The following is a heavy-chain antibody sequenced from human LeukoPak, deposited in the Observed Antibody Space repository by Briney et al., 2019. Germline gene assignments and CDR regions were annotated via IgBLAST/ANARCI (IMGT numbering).Heavy chain of an antibody. Sequence: KPSQTLSLTCTVSGDSISSGSYHWDWIRQPAGKGLEWMGRIYSSGSTNYNPSLKSRVTISLDTSKNQFSLELSSVTAADTAVYYCARDLGYYDSSGYLNPWYFDYWGQGTLVTVSS. D-gene: IGHD3-22*01. CDR2: IYSSGST. CDR1: GDSISSGSYH. V-gene: IGHV4-61*02. J-gene: IGHJ4*02. CDR3: ARDLGYYDSSGYLNPWYFDY.